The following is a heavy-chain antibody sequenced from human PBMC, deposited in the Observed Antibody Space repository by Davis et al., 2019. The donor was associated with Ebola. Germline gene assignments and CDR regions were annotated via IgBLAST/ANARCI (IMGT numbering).Heavy chain of an antibody. CDR2: ISSSGNSI. J-gene: IGHJ3*02. D-gene: IGHD2/OR15-2a*01. CDR1: GFTFRDFY. V-gene: IGHV3-11*01. Sequence: GGSLRLSCAASGFTFRDFYMIWVRQAPGKGLESVAYISSSGNSIYYGDSVKGRFTISRDNAKNSLYLQMHSLRAEDTAVYYCVKDSSNIWFDIWGQGTLVTVSS. CDR3: VKDSSNIWFDI.